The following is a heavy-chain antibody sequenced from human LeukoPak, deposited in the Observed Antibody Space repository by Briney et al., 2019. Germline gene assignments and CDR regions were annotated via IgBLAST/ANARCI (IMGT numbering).Heavy chain of an antibody. Sequence: GGSLRLSCAASGFTFSSYGMHWVRQAPGKGLEWVSSITSSSSYIYYADSVKGRFTISRDNAKNSLYLQMDSLRAEDTAVYYCGRDGDEWDLNSWGQGTLVTVSS. CDR1: GFTFSSYG. V-gene: IGHV3-21*01. CDR2: ITSSSSYI. D-gene: IGHD1-26*01. CDR3: GRDGDEWDLNS. J-gene: IGHJ4*02.